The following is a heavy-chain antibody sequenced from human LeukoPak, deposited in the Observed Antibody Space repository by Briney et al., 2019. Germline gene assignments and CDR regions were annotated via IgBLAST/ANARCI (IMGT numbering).Heavy chain of an antibody. V-gene: IGHV4-59*01. CDR1: GGSISSYY. D-gene: IGHD3-16*02. CDR2: IYGSGST. CDR3: ARGPSSAFGGVIVMWYFDY. J-gene: IGHJ4*02. Sequence: SETLSLTCTVSGGSISSYYWSWIRQPPGKGLEWIGYIYGSGSTNYNPSLKSRVTISVDTSKNQFSLKLSSVTAADTAVYYCARGPSSAFGGVIVMWYFDYWGQGTLVTVSS.